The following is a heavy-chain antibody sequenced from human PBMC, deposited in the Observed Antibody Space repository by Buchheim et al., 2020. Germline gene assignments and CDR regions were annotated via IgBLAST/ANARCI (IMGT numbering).Heavy chain of an antibody. Sequence: QVQLQESGPGLVKPSETLSLTCTVSGASISTDYWSWIRQPPGEGLEWIGYIYKSGITEYNPSLGRRVTIAEDTSKNQFSLKLSSVTAADTAVYYCASPFTSSYDFDYWGQGTL. CDR1: GASISTDY. V-gene: IGHV4-59*08. CDR3: ASPFTSSYDFDY. J-gene: IGHJ4*02. CDR2: IYKSGIT. D-gene: IGHD3-16*01.